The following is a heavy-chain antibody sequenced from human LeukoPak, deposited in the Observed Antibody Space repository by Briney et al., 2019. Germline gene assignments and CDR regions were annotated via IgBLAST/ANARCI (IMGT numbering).Heavy chain of an antibody. CDR3: ARDFGGSLNH. CDR1: GGSVSDYY. J-gene: IGHJ5*02. Sequence: SETLSLTCTISGGSVSDYYWSWIRQSPGKGLEWIGYIYHTGSTSYSPSLKSRVTISADTSQNQFSLKLSSVTAADTAVYYCARDFGGSLNHWGQGTLVTVSS. CDR2: IYHTGST. V-gene: IGHV4-59*02. D-gene: IGHD1-26*01.